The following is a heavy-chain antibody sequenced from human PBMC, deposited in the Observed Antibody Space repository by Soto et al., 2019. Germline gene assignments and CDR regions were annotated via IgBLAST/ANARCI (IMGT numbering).Heavy chain of an antibody. J-gene: IGHJ4*02. CDR2: ISGSGGDI. D-gene: IGHD6-13*01. V-gene: IGHV3-23*01. Sequence: EVQLLESGGGLVQPGGSLRLSCAASGFTFSSNAMSWVRQAPGKGLEWVSTISGSGGDINYADSVKGRFTISRDNSKNTLYLQMNRLRAEDAAVYSCPNKRPGSSWSGELDYWGQGTLVTVSS. CDR3: PNKRPGSSWSGELDY. CDR1: GFTFSSNA.